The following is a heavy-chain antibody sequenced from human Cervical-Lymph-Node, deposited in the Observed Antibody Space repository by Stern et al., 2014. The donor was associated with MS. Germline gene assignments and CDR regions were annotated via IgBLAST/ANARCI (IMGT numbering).Heavy chain of an antibody. CDR3: ARAPSGTLNPYHFDY. CDR2: IYPGDSDI. D-gene: IGHD1-14*01. CDR1: GYDFTTYW. J-gene: IGHJ4*02. Sequence: EVQLEESGAEVRKPGESLRISCEGSGYDFTTYWIGWVRQMPGKGLEWMGIIYPGDSDIRYSRSFRGQVTISANSYITTAYLQWSSLKASDSALYFCARAPSGTLNPYHFDYWGQGTLVTVSS. V-gene: IGHV5-51*03.